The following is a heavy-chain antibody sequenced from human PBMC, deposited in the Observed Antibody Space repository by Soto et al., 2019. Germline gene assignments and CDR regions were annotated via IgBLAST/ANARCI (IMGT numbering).Heavy chain of an antibody. Sequence: ASVKVSCKASGDTFSFYTINWVRQAPGLGLEWMGRVNPILSMSNYAQKFQGRLTMTRNTSISTAYMELSSLRSEDTAVYYCARDYGDYSGDYWGQGTLVTVSS. D-gene: IGHD4-17*01. CDR3: ARDYGDYSGDY. CDR2: VNPILSMS. CDR1: GDTFSFYT. V-gene: IGHV1-8*02. J-gene: IGHJ4*02.